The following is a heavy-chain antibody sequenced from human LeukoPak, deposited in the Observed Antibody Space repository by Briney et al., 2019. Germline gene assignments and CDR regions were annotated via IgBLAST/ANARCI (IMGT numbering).Heavy chain of an antibody. CDR1: GFTFDDYG. CDR2: INWNGDST. J-gene: IGHJ4*02. CDR3: AKDMGNWGHPIDY. Sequence: GGSLRLSCAASGFTFDDYGMSWARQAPGKGLEWVSGINWNGDSTGYADSVKGRFTISRDNAENSLYLQMNSLRAEDTALYYCAKDMGNWGHPIDYWGQGTLVTVSS. V-gene: IGHV3-20*04. D-gene: IGHD7-27*01.